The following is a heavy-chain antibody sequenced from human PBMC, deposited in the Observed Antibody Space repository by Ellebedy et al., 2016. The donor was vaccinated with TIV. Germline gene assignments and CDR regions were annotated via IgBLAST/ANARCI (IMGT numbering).Heavy chain of an antibody. CDR1: GFTFSDYA. Sequence: PGGSLRLSCAASGFTFSDYAMSWVRQAPGRGLEWVSTIFKSGDTTYYADSVKGRFTISRDNSKTTLSLQMNSLRAEDTAVYYCAREKSGHKWNDGFDSWGQGTLVTVSS. CDR3: AREKSGHKWNDGFDS. CDR2: IFKSGDTT. J-gene: IGHJ4*02. D-gene: IGHD1-1*01. V-gene: IGHV3-23*01.